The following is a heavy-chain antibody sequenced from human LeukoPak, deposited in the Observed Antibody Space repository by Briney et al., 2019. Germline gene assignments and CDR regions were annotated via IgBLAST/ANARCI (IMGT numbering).Heavy chain of an antibody. J-gene: IGHJ4*02. CDR1: GFTFSSYA. CDR3: AKQRSEVVVAATNY. CDR2: ISGSGGNT. D-gene: IGHD2-15*01. V-gene: IGHV3-23*01. Sequence: QSGGSLRLSCAASGFTFSSYAMSWVRQAPGKGLEWVSAISGSGGNTYYADSVKGRFTISRDNSQNTLYLQMNSLRAEDTAVYYCAKQRSEVVVAATNYWGQGTLVTVSS.